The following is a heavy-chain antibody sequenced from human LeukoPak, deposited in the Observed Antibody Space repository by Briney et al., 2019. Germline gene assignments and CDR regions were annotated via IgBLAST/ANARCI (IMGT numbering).Heavy chain of an antibody. CDR1: GGSISSYY. V-gene: IGHV4-59*01. CDR3: ARDVRPDDAFDI. Sequence: PSETLSLTCTVSGGSISSYYWSWIRQPPGKGLEWIGYIYYSGSTNYNPSLKSRVTISVDTSKNQFSLKLSSVTAADTAVYYCARDVRPDDAFDIWGQGTMVTVSS. CDR2: IYYSGST. J-gene: IGHJ3*02.